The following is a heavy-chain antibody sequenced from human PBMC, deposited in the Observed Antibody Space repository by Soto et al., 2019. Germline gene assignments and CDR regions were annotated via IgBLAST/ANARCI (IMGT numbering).Heavy chain of an antibody. D-gene: IGHD3-10*01. CDR3: AAAQLYGSGSYYPAFDY. CDR2: IYHSGST. J-gene: IGHJ4*02. CDR1: GGSISSGGYS. V-gene: IGHV4-30-2*01. Sequence: LSLTCAVSGGSISSGGYSWSWIRQPPGKGLEWIGYIYHSGSTYYNPSLKSRVTISVDRSKNQFSLKLSSVTAADTAVYYCAAAQLYGSGSYYPAFDYWGQGTLVTVSS.